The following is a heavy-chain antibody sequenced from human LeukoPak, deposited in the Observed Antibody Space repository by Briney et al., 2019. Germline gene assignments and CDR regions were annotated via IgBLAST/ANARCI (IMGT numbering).Heavy chain of an antibody. J-gene: IGHJ4*02. V-gene: IGHV1-3*03. CDR2: INAGNGNT. CDR3: ASGIAARPVCDY. Sequence: ASVKVSCKASGYTFTSYAMHWVRQAPGQRLEWMGWINAGNGNTKYSQEFQGRVTMTRDMSTSTVYMELSSLRSEDTAMYYCASGIAARPVCDYWGQGTLVTVSS. CDR1: GYTFTSYA. D-gene: IGHD6-6*01.